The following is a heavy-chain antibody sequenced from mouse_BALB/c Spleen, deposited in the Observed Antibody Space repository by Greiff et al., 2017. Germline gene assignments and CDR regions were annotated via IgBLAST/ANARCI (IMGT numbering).Heavy chain of an antibody. Sequence: EVKLQQSGAELVKPGASVKLSCTASGFNIKDTYMHWVKQRPEQGLEWIGRIDPANGNTKYDPKFQGKATITADTSSNTAYLQLSSLTSEDTAVYYCARDGNYSYAMDDWGQGTSVTVSS. CDR1: GFNIKDTY. CDR2: IDPANGNT. D-gene: IGHD2-1*01. CDR3: ARDGNYSYAMDD. V-gene: IGHV14-3*02. J-gene: IGHJ4*01.